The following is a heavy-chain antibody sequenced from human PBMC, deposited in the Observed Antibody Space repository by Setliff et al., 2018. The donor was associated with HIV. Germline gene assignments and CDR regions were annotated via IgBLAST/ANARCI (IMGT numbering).Heavy chain of an antibody. CDR1: GYTFGGYY. V-gene: IGHV1-2*02. D-gene: IGHD1-26*01. J-gene: IGHJ5*02. Sequence: ASVKVSCKASGYTFGGYYLHWVRRAPGQGLEWMGWINPNSGATNYAQNFQGRVTMTRDTSISTAYMDLSSLTSDDTAVYYCALASIVSTARWNHWGRGTLVTVSS. CDR3: ALASIVSTARWNH. CDR2: INPNSGAT.